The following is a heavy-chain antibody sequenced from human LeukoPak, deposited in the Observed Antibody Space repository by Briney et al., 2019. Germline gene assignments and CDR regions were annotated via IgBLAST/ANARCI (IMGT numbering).Heavy chain of an antibody. D-gene: IGHD5-12*01. J-gene: IGHJ4*02. CDR3: ARGRGYTGYVDY. CDR1: GFTFSEHY. CDR2: IRNKANTYTT. Sequence: GGSLRLSCAASGFTFSEHYMDWVCQAPRKGLEWVGRIRNKANTYTTEYAASVKGRFTISRDDSQNSLYLQLSSLKSEDTAIYYCARGRGYTGYVDYWGQGTLVSVSS. V-gene: IGHV3-72*01.